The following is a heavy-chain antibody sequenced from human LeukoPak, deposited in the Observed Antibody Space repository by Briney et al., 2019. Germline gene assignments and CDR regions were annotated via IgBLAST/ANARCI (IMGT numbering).Heavy chain of an antibody. Sequence: GASVKVSCTASGGTFSSYAISWVRQAPGQGLEWVGGIIPIFGTANYAQKFQGRVTITPDQSMSTAYVELSSLKSEDTAVYYCARVGDSSSWYYFGYWGQGTLVTVSS. D-gene: IGHD6-13*01. CDR2: IIPIFGTA. V-gene: IGHV1-69*01. CDR1: GGTFSSYA. J-gene: IGHJ4*02. CDR3: ARVGDSSSWYYFGY.